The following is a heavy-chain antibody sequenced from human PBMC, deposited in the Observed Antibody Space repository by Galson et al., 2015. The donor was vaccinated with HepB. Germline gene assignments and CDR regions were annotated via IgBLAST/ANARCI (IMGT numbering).Heavy chain of an antibody. J-gene: IGHJ2*01. CDR2: INHSGST. Sequence: SETLSLTCAVYGGSFSGYYWSWIRQPPEKGLEWIGEINHSGSTNYNPSLKSRVTISVDTSKNQFSLKLSSVTAADTAVYYCARDRRGYCSSTSCQETWYFDLWGRGTLVTVSS. V-gene: IGHV4-34*01. CDR3: ARDRRGYCSSTSCQETWYFDL. CDR1: GGSFSGYY. D-gene: IGHD2-2*01.